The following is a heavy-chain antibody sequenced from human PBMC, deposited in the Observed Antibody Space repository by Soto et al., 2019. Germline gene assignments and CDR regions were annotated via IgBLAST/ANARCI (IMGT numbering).Heavy chain of an antibody. Sequence: VKVSCKASGYTFTSYYMHWVRQAPGQGLEWMGIINPSGGSTSYAQKFQGRVTMTRDTSTSTVYMELSSLRSEDTAVYYCARGYYDFWSGYYPSPPAYYYYGMDVWGQGTTVTVSS. CDR3: ARGYYDFWSGYYPSPPAYYYYGMDV. CDR1: GYTFTSYY. V-gene: IGHV1-46*01. J-gene: IGHJ6*02. D-gene: IGHD3-3*01. CDR2: INPSGGST.